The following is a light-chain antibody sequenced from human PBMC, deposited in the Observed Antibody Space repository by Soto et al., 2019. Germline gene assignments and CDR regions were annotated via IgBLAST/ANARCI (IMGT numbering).Light chain of an antibody. J-gene: IGKJ3*01. CDR2: GSS. CDR1: QSGNKNY. V-gene: IGKV3-20*01. CDR3: QQYGSSPFT. Sequence: EIVLTQSPGTLALSTGERATLSCRASQSGNKNYLTWYQQKRGQAPRLLIHGSSSRSTGIPDRFSGSGSGTDFTLTISRLDPEDFGVYYCQQYGSSPFTFGPGTKVGIK.